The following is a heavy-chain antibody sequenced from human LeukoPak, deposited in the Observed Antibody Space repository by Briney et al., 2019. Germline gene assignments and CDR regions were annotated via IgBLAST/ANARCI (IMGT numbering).Heavy chain of an antibody. J-gene: IGHJ4*02. CDR3: ARELVLWFGESRQNIDY. Sequence: GASVKVSCKASGYTFTGYYMHWVRQAPGQGLEWMRWINPNSGGTNYAQKFQGRVTMTRDTSISTAYMELSRLRSDDTAVYYCARELVLWFGESRQNIDYWGQGTLVTVSS. CDR1: GYTFTGYY. V-gene: IGHV1-2*02. CDR2: INPNSGGT. D-gene: IGHD3-10*01.